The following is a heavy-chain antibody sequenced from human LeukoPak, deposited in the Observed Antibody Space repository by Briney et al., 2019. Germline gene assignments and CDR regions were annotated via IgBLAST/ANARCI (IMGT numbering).Heavy chain of an antibody. CDR2: IYTSGST. CDR1: GGSISSYY. J-gene: IGHJ6*03. V-gene: IGHV4-4*07. D-gene: IGHD1-14*01. Sequence: SETLSLTCTVSGGSISSYYWSWIRQPAGKGLEWIGRIYTSGSTNYNPSLKSRVTMSVDTSKNQFSLKLSSVTAADTAVYYCARDLTTTIPEGYYYYYMDVWGKGTTVTVSS. CDR3: ARDLTTTIPEGYYYYYMDV.